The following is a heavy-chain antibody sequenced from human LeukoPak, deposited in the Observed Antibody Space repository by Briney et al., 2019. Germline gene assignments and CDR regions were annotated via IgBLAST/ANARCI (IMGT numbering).Heavy chain of an antibody. V-gene: IGHV4-34*01. CDR1: GGSFSGYY. CDR2: INHSGST. J-gene: IGHJ4*02. D-gene: IGHD6-19*01. CDR3: ARRLAGPTYFDY. Sequence: PSEALSLTCADYGGSFSGYYGSWIRQPPGKGLEWIGEINHSGSTNYNPSLKSRVTISVDTSKNQFSLKLSSVTAADTAVYYCARRLAGPTYFDYWGQGTLVTVSS.